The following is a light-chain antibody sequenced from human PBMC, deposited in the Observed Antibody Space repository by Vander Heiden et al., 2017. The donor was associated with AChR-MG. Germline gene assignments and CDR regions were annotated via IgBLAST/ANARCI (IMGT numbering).Light chain of an antibody. V-gene: IGLV1-36*01. Sequence: SVLTQPPSVSEAPRQRVTISCSGSSSNIGNNAVHWYQQLPGKAHKLLIEYDDLLTDGVADRGSGYKSGTAASMASSGRQSEDEVDYYCAVGDDSLNGWVFGGGTKLTGL. CDR2: YDD. CDR1: SSNIGNNA. CDR3: AVGDDSLNGWV. J-gene: IGLJ3*02.